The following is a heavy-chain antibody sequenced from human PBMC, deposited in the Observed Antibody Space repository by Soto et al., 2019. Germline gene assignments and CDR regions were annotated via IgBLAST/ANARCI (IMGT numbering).Heavy chain of an antibody. CDR2: IKQDGSDK. CDR1: GFTFSSYW. J-gene: IGHJ4*01. Sequence: PGGSLRLACAASGFTFSSYWMTWVRQAPGKGLEWVANIKQDGSDKYYVDSVRGRFTISRDNAKNSLYLQMNSLRAGDTAVYYCVRSYGVYGGYCFDCWGQGTLVTVSS. V-gene: IGHV3-7*03. CDR3: VRSYGVYGGYCFDC. D-gene: IGHD5-12*01.